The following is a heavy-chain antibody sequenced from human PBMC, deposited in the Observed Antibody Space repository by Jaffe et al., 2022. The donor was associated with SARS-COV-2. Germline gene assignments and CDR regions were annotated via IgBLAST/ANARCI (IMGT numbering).Heavy chain of an antibody. CDR2: ISGSGDKT. V-gene: IGHV3-23*01. J-gene: IGHJ3*02. D-gene: IGHD2-15*01. Sequence: EVQLLESGGGLVQPGGSLRVSCAASGFTFSSYAMSWVRQAPGKGLEWVSFISGSGDKTYYAESVKGRFTISRDNSKDTLYMEMNSLRGEDTAAYYCAKDRMYSRWDAFDIWGQGTMVTVSS. CDR1: GFTFSSYA. CDR3: AKDRMYSRWDAFDI.